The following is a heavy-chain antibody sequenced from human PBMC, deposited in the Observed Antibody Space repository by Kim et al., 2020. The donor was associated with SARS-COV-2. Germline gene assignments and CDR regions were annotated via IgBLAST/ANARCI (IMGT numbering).Heavy chain of an antibody. D-gene: IGHD6-13*01. CDR3: ARDLYSSNSYGMDV. V-gene: IGHV1-2*02. Sequence: AQKVQGRVTMTRDTSISTAYMELSRLRSDDTAVYYCARDLYSSNSYGMDVWGQGTTVTVSS. J-gene: IGHJ6*02.